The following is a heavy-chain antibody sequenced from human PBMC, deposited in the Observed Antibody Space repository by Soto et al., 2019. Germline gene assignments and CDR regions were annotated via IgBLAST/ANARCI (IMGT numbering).Heavy chain of an antibody. V-gene: IGHV4-61*01. CDR3: ARRRDSSGWYSHHLNDY. CDR1: GGSVSSGSYY. Sequence: SETLSLTCTVSGGSVSSGSYYWSWIRQPPGKGLEWIGYIYYSGSTNYNPSLKSRVTISVDTSKNQFSLKLSSVTAADTAVYYCARRRDSSGWYSHHLNDYWGQGTLVTVSS. J-gene: IGHJ4*02. D-gene: IGHD6-19*01. CDR2: IYYSGST.